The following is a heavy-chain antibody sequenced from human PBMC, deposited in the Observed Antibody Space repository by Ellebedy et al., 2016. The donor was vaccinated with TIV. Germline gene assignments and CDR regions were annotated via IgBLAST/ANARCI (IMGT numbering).Heavy chain of an antibody. CDR2: INQDESEK. CDR3: ATDGSYGDYRSPAHAFEF. V-gene: IGHV3-7*01. D-gene: IGHD4-17*01. Sequence: GGSLRFSCAAPGFTFSSYWMSWVRQAPGKGLEWVANINQDESEKYYVDSVKGRFDISRENARNSLYLQMNSQVADDTAVYYCATDGSYGDYRSPAHAFEFWGQGTMVTVSS. CDR1: GFTFSSYW. J-gene: IGHJ3*01.